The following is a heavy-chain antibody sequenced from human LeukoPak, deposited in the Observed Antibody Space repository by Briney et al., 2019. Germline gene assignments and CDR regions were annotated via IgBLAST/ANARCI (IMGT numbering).Heavy chain of an antibody. D-gene: IGHD2-2*01. J-gene: IGHJ6*02. CDR3: VRHRLVVVPAAKSYYYYGLDV. V-gene: IGHV3-21*06. CDR1: GFTFRKYG. Sequence: GSLRLSCFATGFTFRKYGMNWVRQAPGQGLEWVSSISSSSNYSYYADSMKGRIAISRDSAHNSLYLQINNLTAEDTAQYCCVRHRLVVVPAAKSYYYYGLDVWGQGTTVTVSS. CDR2: ISSSSNYS.